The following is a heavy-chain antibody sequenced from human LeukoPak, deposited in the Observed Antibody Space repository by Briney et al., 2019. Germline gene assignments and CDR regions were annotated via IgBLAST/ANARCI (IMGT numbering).Heavy chain of an antibody. J-gene: IGHJ4*02. CDR1: GFTFSSYA. Sequence: GGSLRLSCAASGFTFSSYAMSWVRQAPGKGLEWVSAISGSGGSTYYADSVKGRFTISRDNSKNTLYLQMNSLRAEDTAVYYCAKDPGLRYFDWVLGDGDYWGQGTLVTVSS. CDR3: AKDPGLRYFDWVLGDGDY. D-gene: IGHD3-9*01. V-gene: IGHV3-23*01. CDR2: ISGSGGST.